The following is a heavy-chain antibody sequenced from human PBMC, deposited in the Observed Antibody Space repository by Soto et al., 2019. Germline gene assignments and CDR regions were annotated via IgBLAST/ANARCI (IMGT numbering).Heavy chain of an antibody. CDR3: AKEHDYGYYGWFDP. J-gene: IGHJ5*02. V-gene: IGHV3-23*01. CDR2: TDSHGGST. CDR1: GFTFSNYA. Sequence: GGSLRLSCAASGFTFSNYAMTWVRQAPGKGLEWVSTTDSHGGSTYYADSVKGRFTISRDNSKNTLYLHLNSLRADDTGEYYCAKEHDYGYYGWFDPWGQGTQVTVSS. D-gene: IGHD4-17*01.